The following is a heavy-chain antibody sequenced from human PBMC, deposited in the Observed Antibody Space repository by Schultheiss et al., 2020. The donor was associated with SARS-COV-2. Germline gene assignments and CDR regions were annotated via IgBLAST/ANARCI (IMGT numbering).Heavy chain of an antibody. V-gene: IGHV4-38-2*02. CDR3: ARDRITIFGVVTYYYYGMDV. J-gene: IGHJ6*02. Sequence: GSLRLSCAVSGYSISSGYYWGWIRQPPGKGLEWIGSIYHSGSTYYNPSLKSRVTISVDTSKNQFSLKLSSVTAADTAVYYCARDRITIFGVVTYYYYGMDVWGQGTTVTVSS. CDR1: GYSISSGYY. CDR2: IYHSGST. D-gene: IGHD3-3*01.